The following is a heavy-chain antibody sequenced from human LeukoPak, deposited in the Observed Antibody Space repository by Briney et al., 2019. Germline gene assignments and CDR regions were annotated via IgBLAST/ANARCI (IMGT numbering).Heavy chain of an antibody. CDR1: GFTFSSYS. J-gene: IGHJ4*02. CDR3: AKGAAASPSWFLSYRVN. Sequence: GGSLRLSCAASGFTFSSYSMNWVRQAPGKGLEWVSSISSSSYIYYADSVKGRFTISRDNAKNSLYLQMNSLRAEDTAIYYCAKGAAASPSWFLSYRVNWGQGTLVTVSS. CDR2: ISSSSYI. D-gene: IGHD6-6*01. V-gene: IGHV3-21*03.